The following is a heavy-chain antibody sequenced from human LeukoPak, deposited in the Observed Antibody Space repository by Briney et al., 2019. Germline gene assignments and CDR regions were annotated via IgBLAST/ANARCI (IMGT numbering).Heavy chain of an antibody. CDR1: GGSFSGYY. V-gene: IGHV4-34*01. Sequence: SETLSLTCAVYGGSFSGYYWSWIRQPPGKGLEWIGEINHSGSTNYNPSLKSRVTISVDTSKNQFSLKLSSVTAADTAVYYCARMSGSGSSTNYGMDVWGQGTTVTVSS. J-gene: IGHJ6*02. D-gene: IGHD3-10*01. CDR2: INHSGST. CDR3: ARMSGSGSSTNYGMDV.